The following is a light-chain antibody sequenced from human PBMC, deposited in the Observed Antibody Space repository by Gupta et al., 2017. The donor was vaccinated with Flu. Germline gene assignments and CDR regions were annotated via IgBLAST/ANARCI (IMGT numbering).Light chain of an antibody. CDR3: QQRSNWPPLT. Sequence: EVVLTQSPATLSLSPGERATLSCRASQSVSSYLAWYQQKPGQAPRLLSYDASNRATGIPARFSGSGSGTDFTLTISSLEPEDFAVYYCQQRSNWPPLTFGGGTKVEIK. CDR2: DAS. CDR1: QSVSSY. J-gene: IGKJ4*01. V-gene: IGKV3-11*01.